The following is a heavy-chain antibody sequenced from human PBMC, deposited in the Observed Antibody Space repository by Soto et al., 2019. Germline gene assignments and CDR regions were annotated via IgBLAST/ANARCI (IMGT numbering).Heavy chain of an antibody. Sequence: GESLKISCKGSGYTFTNYWVGWVRQMPGKGPEWMGIIYPGDSDTKYNPSFQGQVTISADKSITTTYLQWSSLKASDTAIYYCAASIFYYGMDVWGQGTTVTVSS. J-gene: IGHJ6*02. CDR3: AASIFYYGMDV. V-gene: IGHV5-51*01. CDR2: IYPGDSDT. CDR1: GYTFTNYW.